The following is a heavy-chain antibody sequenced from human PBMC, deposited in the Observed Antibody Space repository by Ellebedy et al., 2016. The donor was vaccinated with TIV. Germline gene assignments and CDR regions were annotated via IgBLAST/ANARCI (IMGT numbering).Heavy chain of an antibody. CDR2: IDPSDSYT. CDR3: ARQGGEQQLVGPWYFDL. V-gene: IGHV5-10-1*01. D-gene: IGHD6-13*01. CDR1: GYSFTNSW. Sequence: GESLKISCTGSGYSFTNSWISWVRQMPGKGLEWMGRIDPSDSYTNYSPSFQGHVTISVDKSIATAFLQWSSLRASDSAIYYCARQGGEQQLVGPWYFDLWGRGTLVTVSS. J-gene: IGHJ2*01.